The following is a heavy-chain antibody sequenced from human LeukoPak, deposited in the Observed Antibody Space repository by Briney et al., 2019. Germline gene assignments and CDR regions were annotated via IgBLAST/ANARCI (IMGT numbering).Heavy chain of an antibody. CDR1: GFTFYNSG. CDR3: AIEQWELKY. CDR2: ISGSGGAT. D-gene: IGHD1-26*01. V-gene: IGHV3-23*01. Sequence: PGGSLRLSCAASGFTFYNSGMGWVRQAPGKGLEWVSAISGSGGATYYADSVKGRFIISRDDSKNTLYLQMNSLRAEYTAVYYCAIEQWELKYWGQGTLVTVSS. J-gene: IGHJ4*02.